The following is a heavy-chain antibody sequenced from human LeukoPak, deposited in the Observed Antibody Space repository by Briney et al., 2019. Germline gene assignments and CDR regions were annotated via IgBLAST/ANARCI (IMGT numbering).Heavy chain of an antibody. CDR3: AREKDILTGGDAFDI. J-gene: IGHJ3*02. CDR2: ISYDGSNK. D-gene: IGHD3-9*01. V-gene: IGHV3-30*14. Sequence: GRSLRLSCAASGFTFSSYAMHWVRQAPGKGLEWVAVISYDGSNKYYADSVKGRFTISRDNSKNTLYLQMNSLRAEDTAVYYCAREKDILTGGDAFDIWGQGTMVTVSS. CDR1: GFTFSSYA.